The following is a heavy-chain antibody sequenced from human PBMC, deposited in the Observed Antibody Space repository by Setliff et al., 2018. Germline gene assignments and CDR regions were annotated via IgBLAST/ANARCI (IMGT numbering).Heavy chain of an antibody. D-gene: IGHD3-3*01. V-gene: IGHV4-39*07. J-gene: IGHJ4*02. CDR1: GGSISSSSYY. Sequence: PSETLSLTCTVSGGSISSSSYYWGWIRQPPGKGLEWIGSIYYSGSTYYNPSLKSRVTISVDTSKNQFSLKLSSVTAADMAVYYCARERMYYNFWSGYSDYWGQGTLVTVSS. CDR2: IYYSGST. CDR3: ARERMYYNFWSGYSDY.